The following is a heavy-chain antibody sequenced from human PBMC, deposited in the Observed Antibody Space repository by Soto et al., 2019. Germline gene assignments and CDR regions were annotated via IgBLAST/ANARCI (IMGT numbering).Heavy chain of an antibody. V-gene: IGHV1-69*08. Sequence: QVQLVQSGAEVKKPGSSVKVSCKASGGTFSRYSITWVRQAPGHGLEWIGRIIPIFGIASYAQKFQGRVTITADESTSIVYMELSSLRSDDTAVYYCAREDRGRELGLVPAAIDGMDVWGQGTTVTVSS. CDR1: GGTFSRYS. CDR2: IIPIFGIA. CDR3: AREDRGRELGLVPAAIDGMDV. D-gene: IGHD2-2*01. J-gene: IGHJ6*02.